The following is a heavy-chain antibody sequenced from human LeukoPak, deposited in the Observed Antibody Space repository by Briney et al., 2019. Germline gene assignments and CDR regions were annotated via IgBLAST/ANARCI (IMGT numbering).Heavy chain of an antibody. V-gene: IGHV4-4*07. CDR2: IYPSGST. D-gene: IGHD5-12*01. CDR1: SGSLSSFY. J-gene: IGHJ4*02. CDR3: ARSSGHDFDY. Sequence: SETLSLTCTVSSGSLSSFYWNWIRQPAGKGLEWVGRIYPSGSTDYNASLKSRVTMSVDTSKRQFSLKLNSVTAADTAVYYCARSSGHDFDYWGQGILVTVSS.